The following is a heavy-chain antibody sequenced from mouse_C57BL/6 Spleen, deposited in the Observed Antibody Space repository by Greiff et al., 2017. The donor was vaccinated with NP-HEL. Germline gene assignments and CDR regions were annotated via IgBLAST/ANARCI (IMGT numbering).Heavy chain of an antibody. CDR1: GYTFTDYE. V-gene: IGHV1-15*01. J-gene: IGHJ3*01. Sequence: QVQLQQSGAELVRPGASVTLSCKASGYTFTDYEMHWVKQTPVHGLEWIGAIDPETGGTAYNQKFKGKAILTADKSSSTAYMELRSLTSEDSAVYYCTPRQLRLGFAYWGQGTLVTVSA. CDR3: TPRQLRLGFAY. D-gene: IGHD3-2*02. CDR2: IDPETGGT.